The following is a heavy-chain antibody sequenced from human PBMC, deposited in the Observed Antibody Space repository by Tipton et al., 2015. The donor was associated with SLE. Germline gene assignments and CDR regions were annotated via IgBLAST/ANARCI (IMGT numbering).Heavy chain of an antibody. CDR1: GVSISTFY. CDR2: IAHSGNT. CDR3: ARRVHGWFFDS. Sequence: TLSLTCTVSGVSISTFYWGWIRQPPGKGLEWIGHIAHSGNTYYKPSLKSRVIISEDTSKDQFSLNLNSVTSSDTAVYYCARRVHGWFFDSWGQGTLVTVSS. V-gene: IGHV4-59*01. J-gene: IGHJ4*02. D-gene: IGHD2-15*01.